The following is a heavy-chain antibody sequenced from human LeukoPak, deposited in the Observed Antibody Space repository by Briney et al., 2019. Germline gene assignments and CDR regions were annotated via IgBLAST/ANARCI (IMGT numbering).Heavy chain of an antibody. CDR3: ASEADY. J-gene: IGHJ4*02. Sequence: SETLSLTCTVSGYSISSGYYWSWIRQPPGKGLEWIGEIYPGGSTNYNPSLKSRVTISVGKSKNQFSLKLSSVTAADTAVYYCASEADYWGQGTLVTVSS. CDR2: IYPGGST. CDR1: GYSISSGYY. V-gene: IGHV4-38-2*02.